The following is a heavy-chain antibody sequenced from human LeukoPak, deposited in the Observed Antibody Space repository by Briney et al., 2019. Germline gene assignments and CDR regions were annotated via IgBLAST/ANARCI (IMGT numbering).Heavy chain of an antibody. V-gene: IGHV3-23*01. D-gene: IGHD5-18*01. CDR2: ISGSGDNT. CDR1: GSTFSSYA. CDR3: AKNTAILDY. Sequence: GGSLRLSCAASGSTFSSYAMSWVRQAPGKGLEWVSAISGSGDNTYYADSVKGRFTISRDSSKNTMFLQMNSLRAEDTAVYYCAKNTAILDYWGQGTLVTVSS. J-gene: IGHJ4*02.